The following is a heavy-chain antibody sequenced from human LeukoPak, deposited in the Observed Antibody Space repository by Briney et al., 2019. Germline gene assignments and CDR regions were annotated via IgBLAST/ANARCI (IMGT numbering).Heavy chain of an antibody. CDR2: ISGSGGST. V-gene: IGHV3-23*01. Sequence: GGSLRLYCAASGFTFSSYAMSWVRQAPGKGRESVSAISGSGGSTYYADSVKGRFTISRDNSKNTLYLQMNSLRAEDTAVYYCAKTGTPWYYFDYWGQGTLVTVSS. CDR3: AKTGTPWYYFDY. D-gene: IGHD6-13*01. CDR1: GFTFSSYA. J-gene: IGHJ4*02.